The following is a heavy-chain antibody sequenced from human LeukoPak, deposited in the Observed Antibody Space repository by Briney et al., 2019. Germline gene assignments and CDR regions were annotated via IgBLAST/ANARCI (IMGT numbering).Heavy chain of an antibody. V-gene: IGHV3-30*02. CDR1: GFTFNSYG. CDR2: LRHDGSNQ. D-gene: IGHD6-19*01. Sequence: GGSLRLSCAASGFTFNSYGMHWVRQAPGKGLEWVAFLRHDGSNQYYADSVKGRFIISRDNSKNTLYLQMNSLRAEDTAVYFCAKGHSSGWYYFDSWGQGTLVTVSS. CDR3: AKGHSSGWYYFDS. J-gene: IGHJ4*02.